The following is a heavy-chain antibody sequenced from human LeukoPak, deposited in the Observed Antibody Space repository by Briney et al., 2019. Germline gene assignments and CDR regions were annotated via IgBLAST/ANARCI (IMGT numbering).Heavy chain of an antibody. Sequence: ASVKVSCKASGYTFTSYAMHWVRQAPGQRLEWMGWINAGNGNTKYSQKFQGRVTITRDTSASTAYMELSSLRSEDTAVYYCARAPPRFLEWLPKFDYWGQGTLVTVSS. CDR3: ARAPPRFLEWLPKFDY. J-gene: IGHJ4*02. V-gene: IGHV1-3*01. CDR2: INAGNGNT. D-gene: IGHD3-3*01. CDR1: GYTFTSYA.